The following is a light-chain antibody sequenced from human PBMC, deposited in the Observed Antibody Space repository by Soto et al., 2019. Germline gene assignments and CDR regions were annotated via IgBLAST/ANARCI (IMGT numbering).Light chain of an antibody. Sequence: VISLTQSPALLAASTGGRGTSVSAMSHGISSYLAWYQQKPGKAPELLIYAASTLQSGVPSRFSGSGSGTDFTLTISCLQSEDFATYYCQQYNSYRTFGQGTKVDIK. J-gene: IGKJ1*01. CDR1: HGISSY. V-gene: IGKV1D-8*01. CDR3: QQYNSYRT. CDR2: AAS.